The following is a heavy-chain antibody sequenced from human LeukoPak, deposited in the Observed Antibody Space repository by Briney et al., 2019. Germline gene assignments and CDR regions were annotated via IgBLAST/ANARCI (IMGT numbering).Heavy chain of an antibody. J-gene: IGHJ5*02. CDR3: ARDQLSWEPQGNWFDP. CDR1: GYSISSGYY. D-gene: IGHD1-26*01. CDR2: IYTSGST. V-gene: IGHV4-38-2*02. Sequence: PSETLSLTCAVSGYSISSGYYWGWIRQPPGKGLEWIGRIYTSGSTNYNPSLKSRVTISVDTSKNQFSLKLSSVTAADTAVYYCARDQLSWEPQGNWFDPWGQGTLVTVSS.